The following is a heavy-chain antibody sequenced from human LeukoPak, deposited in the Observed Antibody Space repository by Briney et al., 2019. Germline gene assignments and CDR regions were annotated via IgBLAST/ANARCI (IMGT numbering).Heavy chain of an antibody. D-gene: IGHD3-10*01. CDR2: INAGNGNT. V-gene: IGHV1-3*01. Sequence: ASVKVSCKASGYTFTSYAMHWVRQAPGQRLEWMGWINAGNGNTKYSQKFQGRVTMTEDTSTDTAYMELSSLRSEDTAVYYCATLPMVSTDYWGQGTLVTVSS. CDR3: ATLPMVSTDY. J-gene: IGHJ4*02. CDR1: GYTFTSYA.